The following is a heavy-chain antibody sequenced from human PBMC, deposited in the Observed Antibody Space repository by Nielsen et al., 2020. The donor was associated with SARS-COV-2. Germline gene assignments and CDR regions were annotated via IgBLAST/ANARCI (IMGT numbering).Heavy chain of an antibody. Sequence: GESLKISCAASGFTFSSYAMHWVRQAPGKGLEWVAVISYDGSNKYYADSVKGRFTISRDNSKNTLYLQMNSLRAEDTAVYYCAKVDGPIGYWGQGTLVTVSS. CDR1: GFTFSSYA. CDR3: AKVDGPIGY. D-gene: IGHD4/OR15-4a*01. J-gene: IGHJ4*02. CDR2: ISYDGSNK. V-gene: IGHV3-30*04.